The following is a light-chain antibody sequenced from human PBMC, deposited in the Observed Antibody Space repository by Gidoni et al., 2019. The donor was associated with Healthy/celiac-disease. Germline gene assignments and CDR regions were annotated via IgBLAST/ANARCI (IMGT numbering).Light chain of an antibody. V-gene: IGLV2-11*01. CDR2: DVS. Sequence: QSALTQPRSVSGSPGQPVTISCTGTSSDVGGYNYVSWYQHHPGKAPNLMIYDVSKRPSGVPDRFSGSKSGNTASLTISGLQAEDEADYYCCSYAGSYTVTFGGGTKLTVL. CDR3: CSYAGSYTVT. CDR1: SSDVGGYNY. J-gene: IGLJ2*01.